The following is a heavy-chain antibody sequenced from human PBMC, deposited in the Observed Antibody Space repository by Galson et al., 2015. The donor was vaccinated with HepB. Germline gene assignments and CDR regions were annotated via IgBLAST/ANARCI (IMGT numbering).Heavy chain of an antibody. J-gene: IGHJ6*02. Sequence: SLRLSCAASGFTFSSYSMNWVRQAPGKGLEWVSSISSSSSYIYYADSVKGRFTISRDNAKNSLYLQMNSLRAEDTAVYYCARDRITGDYDQPGMDVWGQGTTVTVSS. D-gene: IGHD4-17*01. V-gene: IGHV3-21*01. CDR3: ARDRITGDYDQPGMDV. CDR1: GFTFSSYS. CDR2: ISSSSSYI.